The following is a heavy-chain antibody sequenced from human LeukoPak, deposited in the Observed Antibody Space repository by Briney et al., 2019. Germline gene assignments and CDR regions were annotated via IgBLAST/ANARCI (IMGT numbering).Heavy chain of an antibody. Sequence: GGSLRLSCAASGFTFSSYAMHWVRQAPGKGLEWVAVISEDGSYKYYADSVKGRFTISREHSKNTLYLQMDTLRTEDTAVFYCAKGTGNWYFDLWGRGTLVTVSS. J-gene: IGHJ2*01. D-gene: IGHD1/OR15-1a*01. CDR1: GFTFSSYA. V-gene: IGHV3-30*18. CDR2: ISEDGSYK. CDR3: AKGTGNWYFDL.